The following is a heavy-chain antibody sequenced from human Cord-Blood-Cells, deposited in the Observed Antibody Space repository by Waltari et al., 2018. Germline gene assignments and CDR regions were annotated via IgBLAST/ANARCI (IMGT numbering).Heavy chain of an antibody. CDR3: ARGRKYYDSSGGVDD. J-gene: IGHJ4*02. CDR2: IYYSGST. Sequence: QVQLEESGPGLVKTSETLSLTCTVSGGSISSYYWSWVRQPPGKGLEGIGYIYYSGSTNHNPSLKSRVTISVDTCDNQFSLKLRPVAAADTAVDYCARGRKYYDSSGGVDDWGQGGLVTVPS. D-gene: IGHD3-22*01. V-gene: IGHV4-59*01. CDR1: GGSISSYY.